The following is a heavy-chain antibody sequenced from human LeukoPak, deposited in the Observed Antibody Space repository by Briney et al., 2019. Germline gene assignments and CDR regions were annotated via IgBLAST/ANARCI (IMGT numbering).Heavy chain of an antibody. CDR1: GFTFSSYG. J-gene: IGHJ4*02. V-gene: IGHV3-23*01. CDR2: ISGSGGST. CDR3: ASDPPDTNQFDC. Sequence: GGSLRLSCAASGFTFSSYGMSWVRQAPGKGLEWVSAISGSGGSTYYADSVKGRFTISRDNSKNTLYLQMNSLRAEDTAVYYCASDPPDTNQFDCWGQGTLVTVSS. D-gene: IGHD2-8*01.